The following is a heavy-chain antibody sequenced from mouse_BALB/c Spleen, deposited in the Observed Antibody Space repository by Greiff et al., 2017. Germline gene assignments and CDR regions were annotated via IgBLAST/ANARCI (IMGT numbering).Heavy chain of an antibody. D-gene: IGHD2-2*01. CDR1: GFTFSDYY. CDR3: ARGGYGYHYYAMDY. Sequence: EVQLVESGGGLVKPGGSLKLSCAASGFTFSDYYMYWVRQTPEKRLEWVATISDGGSYTYYPDSVKGRFTISRDNAKNNLYLQMSSLKSEDTAMYYCARGGYGYHYYAMDYWGQGTSVTVSS. J-gene: IGHJ4*01. V-gene: IGHV5-4*02. CDR2: ISDGGSYT.